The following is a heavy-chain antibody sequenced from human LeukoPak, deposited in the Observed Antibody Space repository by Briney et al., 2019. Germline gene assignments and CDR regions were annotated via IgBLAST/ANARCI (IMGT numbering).Heavy chain of an antibody. Sequence: GGSLRLSCTVSGFTVSSNSMSWVRQAPGKGLEWVSFIYSDNTHYSDSVKGRFTISRDDSKSTLYLQMKNLRAEDTAVYYCAKDGAWLRFDDWGQGILVTVSS. CDR1: GFTVSSNS. J-gene: IGHJ4*02. D-gene: IGHD5-12*01. CDR3: AKDGAWLRFDD. CDR2: IYSDNT. V-gene: IGHV3-53*01.